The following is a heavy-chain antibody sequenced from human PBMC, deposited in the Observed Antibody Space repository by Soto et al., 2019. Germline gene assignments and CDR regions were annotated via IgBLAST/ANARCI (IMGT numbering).Heavy chain of an antibody. CDR3: AIARVADAALHH. CDR1: GFIFSNNG. Sequence: GGSLRLSCAGSGFIFSNNGMHWVRQAPGKGLEWVAFMSYDGSAKFYADSVKGRFTISRDNSKSTLFLHMSNLRAEDTAMYYCAIARVADAALHHWGQGTLFTVSS. D-gene: IGHD6-6*01. V-gene: IGHV3-30*02. J-gene: IGHJ4*01. CDR2: MSYDGSAK.